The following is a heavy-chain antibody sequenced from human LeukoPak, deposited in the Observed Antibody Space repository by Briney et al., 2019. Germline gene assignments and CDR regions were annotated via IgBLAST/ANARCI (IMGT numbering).Heavy chain of an antibody. D-gene: IGHD5-24*01. CDR2: IKQDGSEK. Sequence: GGSLRLSCAASGFTFSNYWMSWVRQAPGKGLEWVANIKQDGSEKYYVDSVKGRFSISRDNAKNSLYLHLNSLRAEDTAVYYCARDRVRYTHAFDIWGQGTMVTVSS. V-gene: IGHV3-7*03. J-gene: IGHJ3*02. CDR3: ARDRVRYTHAFDI. CDR1: GFTFSNYW.